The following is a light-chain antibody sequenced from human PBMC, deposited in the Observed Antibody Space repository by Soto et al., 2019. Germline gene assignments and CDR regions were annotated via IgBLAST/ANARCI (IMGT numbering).Light chain of an antibody. CDR3: AAWDDSLNGQV. CDR1: SSNIGSNT. Sequence: QSVLTQPPSASGTPGQRVTISCSGSSSNIGSNTVNWYQQLPGTAPKLPIYSNNQRPSGVPDRFSGSKSGTSASLAISGLQSEDEADYYCAAWDDSLNGQVFGGGTQLTVL. V-gene: IGLV1-44*01. J-gene: IGLJ7*01. CDR2: SNN.